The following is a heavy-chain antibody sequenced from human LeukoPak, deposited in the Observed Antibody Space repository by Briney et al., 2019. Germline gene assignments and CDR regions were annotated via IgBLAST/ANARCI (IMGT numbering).Heavy chain of an antibody. CDR2: ISYDGSNK. CDR1: GFTFSSYG. Sequence: GGSMRLSCAASGFTFSSYGMHWVRQAPGKGLEWVAVISYDGSNKYYADSVKGRFTISRDNSKNTLYLQMNSLRAEDTAVYYCAREQTPTRSSSWWTNDAFDIWGQGTMVTVSS. CDR3: AREQTPTRSSSWWTNDAFDI. D-gene: IGHD6-13*01. J-gene: IGHJ3*02. V-gene: IGHV3-30*03.